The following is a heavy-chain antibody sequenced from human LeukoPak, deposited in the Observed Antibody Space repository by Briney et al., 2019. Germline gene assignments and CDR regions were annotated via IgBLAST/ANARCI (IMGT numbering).Heavy chain of an antibody. CDR2: IYTSGST. CDR1: GGSISSYY. Sequence: SETLSLTCTVSGGSISSYYWSWIRQPAGKGLEWIGRIYTSGSTNYNPSLKSRVTISVDTSKNQFSLKLSSVTAADTAVYYCARADYYDSSGYFYSAYYDYWGQGTLVTVSS. D-gene: IGHD3-22*01. V-gene: IGHV4-4*07. J-gene: IGHJ4*02. CDR3: ARADYYDSSGYFYSAYYDY.